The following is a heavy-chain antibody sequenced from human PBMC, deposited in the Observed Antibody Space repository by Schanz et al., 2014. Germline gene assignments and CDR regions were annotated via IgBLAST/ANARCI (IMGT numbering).Heavy chain of an antibody. CDR1: GFTFSSYA. CDR3: AASSGWHPSTDY. J-gene: IGHJ4*02. V-gene: IGHV3-23*04. CDR2: ISGSGGST. Sequence: VQLVESGGGLVQPGGSLRLSCAASGFTFSSYAMSWVRQAPGKGLEWVSAISGSGGSTYYADSVKGRFTISRDNSKNTLYLQMNSLRVEDTAVYYCAASSGWHPSTDYWGQGTLVTVSS. D-gene: IGHD6-19*01.